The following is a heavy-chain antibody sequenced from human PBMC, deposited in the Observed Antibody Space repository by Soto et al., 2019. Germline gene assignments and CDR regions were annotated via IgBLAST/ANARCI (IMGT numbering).Heavy chain of an antibody. V-gene: IGHV4-30-4*01. D-gene: IGHD4-17*01. CDR1: GGSISSADHY. J-gene: IGHJ5*02. CDR2: IYHSGNT. CDR3: AGLRWGTEKNYFDP. Sequence: QVHLQESGPGLVRPSQTLSLTCSVSGGSISSADHYLTWIRQPPGKGLEWMGYIYHSGNTHYNPSHKSRITISIDTSTNLYALQVTSVTAADTAVYFCAGLRWGTEKNYFDPWGQGALVTVSS.